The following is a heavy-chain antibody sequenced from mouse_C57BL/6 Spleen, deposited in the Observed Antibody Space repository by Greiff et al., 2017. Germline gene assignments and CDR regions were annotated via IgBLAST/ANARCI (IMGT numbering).Heavy chain of an antibody. V-gene: IGHV1-55*01. J-gene: IGHJ2*01. D-gene: IGHD2-5*01. CDR2: IYPGSGST. CDR1: GYTFTSSC. CDR3: ARVYSNCRAY. Sequence: VQLQQPVAELVKPGASVKLSCTASGYTFTSSCIPWVKQRPGQGLEWIGAIYPGSGSTNYNAKFKSKATLTVDTSSSTAYMLTSSLTSEDYAVYYSARVYSNCRAYWGQGTPLTVSA.